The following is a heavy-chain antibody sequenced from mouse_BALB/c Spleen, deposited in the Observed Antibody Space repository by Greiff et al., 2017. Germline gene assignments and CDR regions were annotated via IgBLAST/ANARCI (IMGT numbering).Heavy chain of an antibody. CDR3: ARSGYYGGWFAY. D-gene: IGHD1-1*01. V-gene: IGHV14-3*02. J-gene: IGHJ3*01. Sequence: EVQGVESGAELVKPGASVKLSCTASGFNIKDTYMHWVKQRPEQGLEWIGRIDPANGNTKYDPKFQGKATITADTSSNTAYLQLSSLTSEDTAVYYCARSGYYGGWFAYWGQGTLVTVSA. CDR2: IDPANGNT. CDR1: GFNIKDTY.